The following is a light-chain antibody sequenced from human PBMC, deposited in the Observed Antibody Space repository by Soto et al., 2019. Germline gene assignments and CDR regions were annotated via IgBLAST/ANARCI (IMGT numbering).Light chain of an antibody. Sequence: DIQLHQSHSTLSAAVGDSVTITRRASQNIRNLLAWYQQKPGKAPKPLIFDASTLKTGVPSRFGGSGSGAEFNLTITGLQPEDFATYFCQQYYTYSTVGQGKRLAIK. V-gene: IGKV1-5*01. CDR3: QQYYTYST. CDR1: QNIRNL. CDR2: DAS. J-gene: IGKJ5*01.